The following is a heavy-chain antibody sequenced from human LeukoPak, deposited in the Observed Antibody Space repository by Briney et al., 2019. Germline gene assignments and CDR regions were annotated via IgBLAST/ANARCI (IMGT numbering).Heavy chain of an antibody. V-gene: IGHV1-46*01. Sequence: ASVKVSCKASGYTFTSYYMHWVRQAPGQGLEWMGIINPSGGNTSYAQKFQGRVTMTRDTSTSTVYMELSSLRSEDTAVYYCAREGGALSYSGYDSYYYDMDVWGQGTTVTVSS. D-gene: IGHD5-12*01. CDR1: GYTFTSYY. CDR3: AREGGALSYSGYDSYYYDMDV. CDR2: INPSGGNT. J-gene: IGHJ6*02.